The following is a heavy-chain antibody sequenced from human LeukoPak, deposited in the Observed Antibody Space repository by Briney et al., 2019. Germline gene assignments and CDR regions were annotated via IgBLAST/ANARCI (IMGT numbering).Heavy chain of an antibody. CDR1: GFPFSNFW. J-gene: IGHJ4*02. CDR3: ARELQDGYSSSWYDY. D-gene: IGHD6-13*01. V-gene: IGHV3-7*01. Sequence: GGSLRLSCEASGFPFSNFWMSWVRQAPGKGLEWVANINQDESEKYYVDSVRGRFIISRDNAKNSLYLQMNSLRAEDTAVYYCARELQDGYSSSWYDYWGQGTLVTVSS. CDR2: INQDESEK.